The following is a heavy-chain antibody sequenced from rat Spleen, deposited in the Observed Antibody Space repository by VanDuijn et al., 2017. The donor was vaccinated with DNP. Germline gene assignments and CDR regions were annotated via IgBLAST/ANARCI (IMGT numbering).Heavy chain of an antibody. J-gene: IGHJ2*01. V-gene: IGHV5-20*01. CDR1: GFTFSDYY. D-gene: IGHD1-3*01. CDR3: TTLNSGTYDS. Sequence: EVQLVESGGDLVQPGRSMKLSCAASGFTFSDYYMAWVRQPPTKGLEWVASISYDGGNTYYRDSVKGRFTISRDNAKSSLYLHLDSLRSEDTATYYCTTLNSGTYDSWGQGVMVTVSS. CDR2: ISYDGGNT.